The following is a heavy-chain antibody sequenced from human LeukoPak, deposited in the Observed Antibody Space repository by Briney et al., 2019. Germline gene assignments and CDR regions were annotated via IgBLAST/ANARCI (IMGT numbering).Heavy chain of an antibody. D-gene: IGHD2-2*01. V-gene: IGHV1-18*01. CDR3: ARDWVVPAVSLQLDAFDI. Sequence: ASVKVSCKASGYTFTSYGISWVRQAPGQGLEWMGWISAYNGNTNYAQKLQGRVTMTTDTSTSTAYMELRSLRSDDTAVYYCARDWVVPAVSLQLDAFDIWGQGIMVTVSS. CDR1: GYTFTSYG. CDR2: ISAYNGNT. J-gene: IGHJ3*02.